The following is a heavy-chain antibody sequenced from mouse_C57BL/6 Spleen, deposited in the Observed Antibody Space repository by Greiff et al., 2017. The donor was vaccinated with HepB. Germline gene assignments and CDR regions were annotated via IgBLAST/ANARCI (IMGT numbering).Heavy chain of an antibody. Sequence: EVQRVESGGGLVKPGGSLKLSCAASGFTFSSYAMSWVRQTPEKRLEWVANISDGGSYTYYPDNVKGRFTLTRDNAKSNLYLQMSHLKSEDTAMYYCARGGAGTSYFDYWGQGTTLTVSS. CDR3: ARGGAGTSYFDY. J-gene: IGHJ2*01. V-gene: IGHV5-4*01. CDR2: ISDGGSYT. CDR1: GFTFSSYA. D-gene: IGHD4-1*01.